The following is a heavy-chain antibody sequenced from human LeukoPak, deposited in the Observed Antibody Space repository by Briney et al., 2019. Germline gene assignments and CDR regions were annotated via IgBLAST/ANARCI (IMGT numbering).Heavy chain of an antibody. CDR2: IKQDGSEK. CDR1: GFTFSSYW. J-gene: IGHJ4*02. V-gene: IGHV3-7*01. D-gene: IGHD3-9*01. Sequence: GGSLRLSCAASGFTFSSYWMSWVRQAPGKGLEWVANIKQDGSEKYYVDSVKGRFTISRDNAKNSLYLQMNSLRAEDTAVYYCARPRGLRYFDWFLSYWGQGTLVTVSS. CDR3: ARPRGLRYFDWFLSY.